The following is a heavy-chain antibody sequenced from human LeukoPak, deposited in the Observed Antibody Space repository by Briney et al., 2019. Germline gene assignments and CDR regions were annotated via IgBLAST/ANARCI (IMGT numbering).Heavy chain of an antibody. J-gene: IGHJ4*02. CDR2: INHSGST. V-gene: IGHV4-34*01. CDR1: GGSFSGYY. D-gene: IGHD3-10*01. CDR3: ARRVYTYYFDY. Sequence: SSETLSLTCAVYGGSFSGYYWSWIRQPPGKGLEWIGEINHSGSTNYNLSLKSRVTISVDTSKNQFSLKLSSVTAADTAVYYCARRVYTYYFDYWGQGTLVAVSS.